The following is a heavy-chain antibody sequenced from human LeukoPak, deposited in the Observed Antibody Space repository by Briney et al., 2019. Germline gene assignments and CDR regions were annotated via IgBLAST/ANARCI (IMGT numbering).Heavy chain of an antibody. D-gene: IGHD6-19*01. J-gene: IGHJ4*02. V-gene: IGHV4-39*01. CDR1: GDSISSSSYC. CDR2: IYYSGST. CDR3: ARQIFADSSGWPFDY. Sequence: SETLSLTCTVSGDSISSSSYCWGWIRQPPGKGLEWIGSIYYSGSTYYNPSLKRRVTISVDTSKNQFSLKLSSVTAADTAVYYCARQIFADSSGWPFDYWGQGTLVTVSS.